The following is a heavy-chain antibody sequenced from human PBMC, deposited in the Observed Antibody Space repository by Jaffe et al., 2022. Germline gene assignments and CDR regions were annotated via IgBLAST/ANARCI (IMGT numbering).Heavy chain of an antibody. V-gene: IGHV1-46*01. CDR1: GYTFTSYY. J-gene: IGHJ3*02. CDR3: ARETAGEMTGDAFDI. Sequence: QVQLVQSGAEVKKPGASVKVSCKASGYTFTSYYMHWVRQAPGQGLEWMGIINPSGGSTSYAQKFQGRVTMTRDTSTSTVYMELSSLRSEDTAVYYCARETAGEMTGDAFDIWGQGTMVTVSS. CDR2: INPSGGST. D-gene: IGHD1-26*01.